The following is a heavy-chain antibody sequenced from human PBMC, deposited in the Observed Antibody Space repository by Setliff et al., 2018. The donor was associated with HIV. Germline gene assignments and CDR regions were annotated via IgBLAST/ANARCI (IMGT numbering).Heavy chain of an antibody. D-gene: IGHD6-19*01. CDR3: TKDHLSGWASDC. Sequence: GGSLRLSCTASGFTLADYALSWVRQAPGKGLEWVAKIKQDGSEEYYVDSVKGRFTISRDNAKNSVYLQMNSLRVEDTAMYYCTKDHLSGWASDCWGQGTLVTVSS. J-gene: IGHJ4*02. V-gene: IGHV3-7*01. CDR2: IKQDGSEE. CDR1: GFTLADYA.